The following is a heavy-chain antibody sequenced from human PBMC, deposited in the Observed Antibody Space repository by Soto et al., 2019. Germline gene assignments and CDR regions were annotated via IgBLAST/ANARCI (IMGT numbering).Heavy chain of an antibody. CDR1: QYTFTSYA. D-gene: IGHD2-2*01. Sequence: QVQLVQSGAEVKRPGASVRVSCKASQYTFTSYAIFWVRQSPGRGLEWMGWIKSDSGHTPYAQYLQRRVTMTRDTSLSIAYMELNNFSSDNTAVYYCARRSSTCLNEAKYDPWGQGTLVIVSS. V-gene: IGHV1-2*02. CDR3: ARRSSTCLNEAKYDP. CDR2: IKSDSGHT. J-gene: IGHJ5*02.